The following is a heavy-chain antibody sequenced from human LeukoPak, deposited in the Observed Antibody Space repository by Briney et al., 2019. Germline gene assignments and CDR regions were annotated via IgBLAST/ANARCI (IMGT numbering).Heavy chain of an antibody. CDR2: ISSSSSTI. D-gene: IGHD4-17*01. V-gene: IGHV3-48*01. CDR3: AKEIWPTVTTPGWTYFDY. J-gene: IGHJ4*02. CDR1: GFTFSSYS. Sequence: GGSLRLSCAASGFTFSSYSMNWVRQAPGKGLEWVSYISSSSSTIYYVDSVKGRFTIFRDNSKNTLYVQMNSLRAEDTAVYYCAKEIWPTVTTPGWTYFDYWGQGTLVTVSS.